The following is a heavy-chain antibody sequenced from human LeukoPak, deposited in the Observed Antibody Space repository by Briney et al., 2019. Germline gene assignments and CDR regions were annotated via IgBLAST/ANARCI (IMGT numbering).Heavy chain of an antibody. CDR1: GYTFNSYG. CDR2: ISAYNGNT. V-gene: IGHV1-18*01. CDR3: ARLGYCSGGSCEGVY. J-gene: IGHJ4*02. Sequence: GASVKVSCKASGYTFNSYGISWVRQAPGQGLEWMGWISAYNGNTNYAQKLQGRVTMTRDTSTSTAYMELSSLRSEDTAVYYCARLGYCSGGSCEGVYWGQGTLVTVSS. D-gene: IGHD2-15*01.